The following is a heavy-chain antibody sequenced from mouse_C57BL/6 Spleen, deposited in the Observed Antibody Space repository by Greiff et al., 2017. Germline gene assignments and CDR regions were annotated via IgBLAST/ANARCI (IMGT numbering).Heavy chain of an antibody. CDR3: ARPTGTRAMDY. D-gene: IGHD3-3*01. V-gene: IGHV1-69*01. Sequence: VQLQQPGAELVMPGASVKLSCKASGYTFTSYWMHWVKQRPGQGLEWIGEIDPSDSYTNYNQKFKGKSTLTVDKSSSTAYMQLSSLTSEDSAVDYCARPTGTRAMDYWGQGTSVTVSS. CDR1: GYTFTSYW. J-gene: IGHJ4*01. CDR2: IDPSDSYT.